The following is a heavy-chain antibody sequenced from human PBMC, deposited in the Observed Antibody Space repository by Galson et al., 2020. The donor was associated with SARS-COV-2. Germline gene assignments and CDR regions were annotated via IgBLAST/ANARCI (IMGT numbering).Heavy chain of an antibody. CDR2: ISGSSSHF. V-gene: IGHV3-21*01. CDR3: ARAINYYHYGVDV. CDR1: GFTFSSYS. J-gene: IGHJ6*02. Sequence: NSGGSLRLSCAGSGFTFSSYSMNWVRQAPGKGLEWVSSISGSSSHFSYGDSLRGHFTISRDNARNSLYLQMNSLRAEDTAVYFCARAINYYHYGVDVWGQGTTVTVSS.